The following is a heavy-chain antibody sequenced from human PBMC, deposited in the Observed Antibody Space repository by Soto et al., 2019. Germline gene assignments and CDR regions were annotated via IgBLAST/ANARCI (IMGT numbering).Heavy chain of an antibody. CDR2: IYWDDDK. Sequence: QITLKESGPTLVKPTQTLTLTCTFSGFSLSTSGVGVGWIRQPPGKALEWLALIYWDDDKRYSPSLKSRLTITKDTSKNQVVLTMTNMDPVDTATYYCARHLYQVSAFDYWGQGTLVTVSS. CDR3: ARHLYQVSAFDY. CDR1: GFSLSTSGVG. V-gene: IGHV2-5*02. D-gene: IGHD2-2*01. J-gene: IGHJ4*02.